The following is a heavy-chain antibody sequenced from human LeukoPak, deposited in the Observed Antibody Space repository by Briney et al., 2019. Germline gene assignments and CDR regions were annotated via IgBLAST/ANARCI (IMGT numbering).Heavy chain of an antibody. J-gene: IGHJ6*02. CDR3: ARGPDV. V-gene: IGHV3-21*01. CDR2: XXXXXXXX. CDR1: GFTXXXXS. Sequence: PGGSLRLSCAASGFTXXXXSMNXXXQAPGKXXEWVSXXXXXXXXXXXXDXVXXXXXXXXDXAXXXLYLXMNSLRAEDTAVYYCARGPDVWGQGTTVTVSS.